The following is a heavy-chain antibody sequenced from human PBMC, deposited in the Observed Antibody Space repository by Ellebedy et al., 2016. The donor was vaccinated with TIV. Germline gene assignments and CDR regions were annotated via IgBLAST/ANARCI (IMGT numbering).Heavy chain of an antibody. CDR1: GFTFSGHA. Sequence: GESLKISCAASGFTFSGHAMSWVRPTPGKGLEWVSGIIAGGDSTHYVDSVKGRFTISRDTSKKTLYLQMNSLRAEDTAVYYCVKLDSSGFYYGRLDYWGQGTLVTVSS. D-gene: IGHD3-22*01. J-gene: IGHJ4*02. CDR3: VKLDSSGFYYGRLDY. V-gene: IGHV3-23*01. CDR2: IIAGGDST.